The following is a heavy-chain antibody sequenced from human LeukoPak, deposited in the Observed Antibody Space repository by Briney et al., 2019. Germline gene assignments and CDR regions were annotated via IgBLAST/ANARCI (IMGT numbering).Heavy chain of an antibody. CDR2: INPNSGGT. CDR3: ARVRGDCSSTSCYRYYYYYYMDV. D-gene: IGHD2-2*02. CDR1: GYTFTGYY. V-gene: IGHV1-2*02. Sequence: ASVKVSCKASGYTFTGYYMHWVRQAPGQGLEWMGWINPNSGGTNYAQKFQGRVTMTRDTSISTAYMELSRLRSDDTAVYYCARVRGDCSSTSCYRYYYYYYMDVWGKGTTVTVSS. J-gene: IGHJ6*03.